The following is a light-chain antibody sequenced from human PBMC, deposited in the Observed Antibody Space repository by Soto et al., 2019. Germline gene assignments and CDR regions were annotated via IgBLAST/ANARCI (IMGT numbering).Light chain of an antibody. CDR3: QQYNNWPPYT. V-gene: IGKV3-15*01. J-gene: IGKJ2*01. Sequence: EVVMTQSPATLSVSPGERATLSCSASQSVSRNLAWYQQKPGQAPRLLIYGASTRATGIPARFSGSGSRTEFTLTISSLQSEDCAVYYCQQYNNWPPYTFGQGTNLEIK. CDR2: GAS. CDR1: QSVSRN.